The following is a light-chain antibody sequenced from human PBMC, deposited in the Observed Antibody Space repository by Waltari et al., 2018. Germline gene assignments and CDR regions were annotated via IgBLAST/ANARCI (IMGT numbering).Light chain of an antibody. CDR1: TSDIVTQNY. J-gene: IGLJ3*02. CDR3: CSYAGTWV. Sequence: QSALTQPRSVSGPPGQSVTTSCTGTTSDIVTQNYLSWYQQHPGTAPKLMPYDVMKRPSGVPDRFSGSKSGNPASLTISGLQPEDEADYYCCSYAGTWVFGGGTKLTVV. V-gene: IGLV2-11*01. CDR2: DVM.